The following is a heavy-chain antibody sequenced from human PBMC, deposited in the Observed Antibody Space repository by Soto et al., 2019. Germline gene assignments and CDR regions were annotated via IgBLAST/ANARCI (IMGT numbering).Heavy chain of an antibody. D-gene: IGHD5-18*01. CDR3: AKGIYSYGYNSFDY. J-gene: IGHJ4*02. CDR1: GFNFSGYS. Sequence: GGSLILSCAVSGFNFSGYSMHWVRQATGKGLEWVAVICGKGGSTYYADSVKGRFTISRDNSKNTLYLQMNSLRAEDTAVYYCAKGIYSYGYNSFDYWSQGTLVTVSS. CDR2: ICGKGGST. V-gene: IGHV3-23*01.